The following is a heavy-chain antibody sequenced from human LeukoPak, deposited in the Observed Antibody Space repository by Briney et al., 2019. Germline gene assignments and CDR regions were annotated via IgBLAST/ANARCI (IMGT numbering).Heavy chain of an antibody. Sequence: SETQSLTCTVSGGSVRSNSYYGSWIRQPPGEGLERIGYIYHNGTTNYNPSLKRRVTISVDTPKNQFSLNLSAVTAADTAVYYCARATPGFSSGWFNNWFDPWGQGTLVTVSS. D-gene: IGHD6-19*01. CDR2: IYHNGTT. J-gene: IGHJ5*02. CDR1: GGSVRSNSYY. CDR3: ARATPGFSSGWFNNWFDP. V-gene: IGHV4-61*01.